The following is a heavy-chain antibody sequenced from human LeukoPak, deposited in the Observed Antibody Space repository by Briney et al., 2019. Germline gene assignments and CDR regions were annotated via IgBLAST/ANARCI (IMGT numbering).Heavy chain of an antibody. CDR1: GFTFEDYA. D-gene: IGHD6-6*01. J-gene: IGHJ4*02. Sequence: GGSLRLSCAASGFTFEDYAIDWVRQAPGKGLEWVSRISGNGGGTYYADSVKGRFTISRDNSKNSLYLQMNSLRTEDTALYYCAKEFFGTSFGGYYFFDYWGQGTWSPSPQ. CDR2: ISGNGGGT. V-gene: IGHV3-43*02. CDR3: AKEFFGTSFGGYYFFDY.